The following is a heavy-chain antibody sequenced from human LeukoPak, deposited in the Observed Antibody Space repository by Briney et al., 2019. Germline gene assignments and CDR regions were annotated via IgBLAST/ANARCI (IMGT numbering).Heavy chain of an antibody. CDR2: ISSSGSTT. J-gene: IGHJ4*02. CDR3: ARGVPARRFDY. Sequence: GGSLRLSRAASGFSFSNYEMKWVRQAPGKGLEWVSYISSSGSTTYYADSVKGRFTISRDNAKNSLSLQMNSLRVEDTAVYYCARGVPARRFDYWGQGTLVTVSS. CDR1: GFSFSNYE. V-gene: IGHV3-48*03.